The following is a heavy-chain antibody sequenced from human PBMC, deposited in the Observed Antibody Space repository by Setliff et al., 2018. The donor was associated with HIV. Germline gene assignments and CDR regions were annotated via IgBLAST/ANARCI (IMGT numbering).Heavy chain of an antibody. CDR2: IKQDGSEK. J-gene: IGHJ4*02. Sequence: LRLSCAASGFTLSGYWMNWVRQAPGKGLEWVANIKQDGSEKYYIDSVKGRFTISRDNAKNSLYLQMNSLRAEDTALYYCARALQGSRRDPDYWGQGTLVTVSS. V-gene: IGHV3-7*03. CDR1: GFTLSGYW. CDR3: ARALQGSRRDPDY. D-gene: IGHD3-10*01.